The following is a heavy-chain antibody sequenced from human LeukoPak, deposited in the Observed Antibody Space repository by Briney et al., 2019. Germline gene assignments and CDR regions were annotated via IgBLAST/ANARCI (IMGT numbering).Heavy chain of an antibody. D-gene: IGHD2/OR15-2a*01. CDR1: GGSISRYY. CDR2: FHNRANT. Sequence: PSETLSLTCTVSGGSISRYYWTWLRQSPGKTLEWSVYFHNRANTDYPPSLKSRVTISIATSKNEFPLPLTSITAAATAVYYCARGRHYTIPVFPFDVWGQGILVTVSS. V-gene: IGHV4-59*01. CDR3: ARGRHYTIPVFPFDV. J-gene: IGHJ5*02.